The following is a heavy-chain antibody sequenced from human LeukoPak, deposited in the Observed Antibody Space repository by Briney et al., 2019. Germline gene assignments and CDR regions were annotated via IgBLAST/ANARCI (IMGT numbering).Heavy chain of an antibody. V-gene: IGHV3-53*01. CDR2: VDFGGNT. J-gene: IGHJ4*02. CDR3: AKDFWADGGYDVCFDY. Sequence: GGSLRLSCAASGVAVSSNSFGWVRQAPGKGLEWVSVVDFGGNTNYADSVKGRFTISRDNSKNTLYLQMNSLRAEDTAVYYCAKDFWADGGYDVCFDYWGQGTLVTVSS. CDR1: GVAVSSNS. D-gene: IGHD5-12*01.